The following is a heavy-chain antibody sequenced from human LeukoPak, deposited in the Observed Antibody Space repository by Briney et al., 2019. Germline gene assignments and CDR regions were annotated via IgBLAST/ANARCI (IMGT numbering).Heavy chain of an antibody. D-gene: IGHD3-9*01. V-gene: IGHV3-30*18. CDR1: GFTFSTYG. J-gene: IGHJ4*02. CDR3: AKDSLAGYLRGYFDD. CDR2: ISYDGTNK. Sequence: PGGSLRLSCPASGFTFSTYGMHWVRQAPGKGLEWVAVISYDGTNKYYTDSVKGRFTISRDNSKNTLYLQMNSLRPEDTAVYYCAKDSLAGYLRGYFDDWGQGTQATVSS.